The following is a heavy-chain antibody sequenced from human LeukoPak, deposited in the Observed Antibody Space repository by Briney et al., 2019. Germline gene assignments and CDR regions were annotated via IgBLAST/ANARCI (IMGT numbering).Heavy chain of an antibody. V-gene: IGHV1-2*02. CDR1: GYTFTGYY. J-gene: IGHJ3*02. CDR2: INPNSGGT. CDR3: ARGLGSLYYYAFDI. D-gene: IGHD3-10*01. Sequence: ASVKVSCKASGYTFTGYYMHWVRQAPGQGLEWMGWINPNSGGTNYAQKFQGRVTMTRDTSISTAYMELSRLRSDDTAVYYCARGLGSLYYYAFDIWGQGTMVTVSS.